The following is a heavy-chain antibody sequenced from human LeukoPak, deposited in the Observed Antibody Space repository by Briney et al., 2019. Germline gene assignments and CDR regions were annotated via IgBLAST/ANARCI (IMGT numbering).Heavy chain of an antibody. CDR2: IKQDGSEK. Sequence: PGGSLRLSCAASGFTFSSYWMSWVRQAPGKGLEWVANIKQDGSEKYYVDSVKGRFTISRDNAKNSLYLQMNSLRAEDTAVYYCARHGGYSSPSGWFDPWGQGTLVTVSS. J-gene: IGHJ5*02. CDR1: GFTFSSYW. D-gene: IGHD6-6*01. CDR3: ARHGGYSSPSGWFDP. V-gene: IGHV3-7*01.